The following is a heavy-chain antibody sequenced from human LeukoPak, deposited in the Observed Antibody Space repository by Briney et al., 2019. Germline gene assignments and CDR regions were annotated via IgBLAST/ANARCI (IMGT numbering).Heavy chain of an antibody. V-gene: IGHV4-59*01. CDR3: ATTFLYDSSGYRLDY. J-gene: IGHJ4*02. Sequence: KPSETLSLTCAVYGGSFSSYYWSWIRQPPGKGLEWIGYIYYSGSTNYNPSLKSRVTISVDTSKNQFSLKLSSVTAADTAVYYCATTFLYDSSGYRLDYWGQGTLVTVSS. CDR1: GGSFSSYY. D-gene: IGHD3-22*01. CDR2: IYYSGST.